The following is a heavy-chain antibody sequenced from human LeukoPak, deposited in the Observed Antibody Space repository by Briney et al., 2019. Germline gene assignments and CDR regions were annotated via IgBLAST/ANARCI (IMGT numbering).Heavy chain of an antibody. CDR3: AKDSGGLVVVAATGYFDY. J-gene: IGHJ4*02. V-gene: IGHV3-48*03. D-gene: IGHD2-15*01. CDR1: GFTFSSYE. CDR2: ISSSGSTI. Sequence: PGGSLRLSCAASGFTFSSYEMNWVRQAPGKGLEWVSYISSSGSTIYYADSVKGRFTISRDNSKNTLYLQMNSLRAEDTAVYYCAKDSGGLVVVAATGYFDYWGQGTLVTVSS.